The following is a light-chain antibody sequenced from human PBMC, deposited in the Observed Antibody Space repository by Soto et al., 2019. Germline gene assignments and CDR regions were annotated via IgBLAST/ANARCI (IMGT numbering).Light chain of an antibody. J-gene: IGLJ1*01. V-gene: IGLV2-11*01. CDR1: SSDVGGYSY. CDR3: CSYAGSYTYV. CDR2: DVI. Sequence: QSVLTQPRSVSGSPGQSVTISCTGTSSDVGGYSYVSWYQQHPGKAPKLMIYDVIKRPSGVPDRFSGSRSGNTASLTISGLHAEDEADYYCCSYAGSYTYVFGIGTKLTVL.